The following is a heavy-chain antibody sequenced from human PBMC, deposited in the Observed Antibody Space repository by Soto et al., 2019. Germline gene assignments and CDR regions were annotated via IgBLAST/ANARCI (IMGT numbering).Heavy chain of an antibody. J-gene: IGHJ1*01. V-gene: IGHV4-38-2*01. CDR1: GYSISSGYY. D-gene: IGHD2-2*01. CDR2: IYHSGST. Sequence: SETLSLTCAVYGYSISSGYYWGWIRQPPGKGLEWIGTIYHSGSTFHNPSLKSRVTISVDTSKNQFSLKLRSVTAADTAVYYCAVGYCSSTTCSREYFQHWGQGTLVTVSS. CDR3: AVGYCSSTTCSREYFQH.